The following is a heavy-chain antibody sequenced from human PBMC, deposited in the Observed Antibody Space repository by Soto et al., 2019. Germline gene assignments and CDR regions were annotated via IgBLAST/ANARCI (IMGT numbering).Heavy chain of an antibody. V-gene: IGHV4-59*08. Sequence: QVQLQESGPGLVKPSETLSLTCTVSGGSISSYYWSWIRQPPGTGLEWIGYIYYSGSTNYNPSLKSRVTISVDTSKNQFSLKLSSVTAADTAVYYCAGDSGSDPFDYWGQGTLVTVSS. D-gene: IGHD5-12*01. J-gene: IGHJ4*02. CDR3: AGDSGSDPFDY. CDR1: GGSISSYY. CDR2: IYYSGST.